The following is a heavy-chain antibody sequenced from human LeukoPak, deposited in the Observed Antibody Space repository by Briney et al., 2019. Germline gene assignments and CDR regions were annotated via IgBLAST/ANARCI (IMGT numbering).Heavy chain of an antibody. CDR1: GYTFTSYY. D-gene: IGHD3-22*01. CDR3: ARGRHYYDSSDYYYEGDAFDI. V-gene: IGHV1-46*01. Sequence: ASVKVSCKASGYTFTSYYMHWVRQAPGQGLEWMGIINPSGGSTSYAQKFQGRVTMTRDMSTSTVYMELSSLRSEDTAVYYCARGRHYYDSSDYYYEGDAFDIWGQGTMITVSS. J-gene: IGHJ3*02. CDR2: INPSGGST.